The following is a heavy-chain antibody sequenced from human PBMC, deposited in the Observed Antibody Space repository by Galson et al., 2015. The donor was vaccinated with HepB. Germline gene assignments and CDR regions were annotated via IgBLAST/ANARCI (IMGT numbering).Heavy chain of an antibody. Sequence: SVKVSCKASGYSFRTNSMHWVRQAPRQRPEWMGWIDAGTGNTKYSQKFQGRVTITRGTSASTAYMYLSSLRSEDTAVYYCARGSYGDYVSLGYWGQGTLVTVSS. CDR1: GYSFRTNS. J-gene: IGHJ4*02. CDR2: IDAGTGNT. D-gene: IGHD4-17*01. CDR3: ARGSYGDYVSLGY. V-gene: IGHV1-3*01.